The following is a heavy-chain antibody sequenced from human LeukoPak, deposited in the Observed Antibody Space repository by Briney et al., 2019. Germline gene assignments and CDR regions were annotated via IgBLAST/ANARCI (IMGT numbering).Heavy chain of an antibody. D-gene: IGHD4-17*01. CDR1: GFTFSNYA. V-gene: IGHV3-30*04. Sequence: PGGSLRLSCAAAGFTFSNYAMHWVRQAPGKGLEWVAVISYDGSQKYHADSVKGRFTISRDNSKNTLSLQMNSLRAEDTAVYYCARGSYGDLNWGQGTLVTVSS. CDR3: ARGSYGDLN. J-gene: IGHJ4*02. CDR2: ISYDGSQK.